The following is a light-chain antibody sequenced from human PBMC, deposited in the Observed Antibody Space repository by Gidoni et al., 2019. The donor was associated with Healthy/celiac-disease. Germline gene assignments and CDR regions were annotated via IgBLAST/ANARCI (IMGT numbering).Light chain of an antibody. CDR2: YDS. Sequence: SYVLTHPPSVSVAPGKTARITCGGNNIGSKSVHWYQQKPGQAPVLVIYYDSDRHSGIPERFSGSNTGNTATLTISRVEAGDEADYYCQVWDSSSDHYVFGTGTKVTVL. J-gene: IGLJ1*01. CDR3: QVWDSSSDHYV. V-gene: IGLV3-21*04. CDR1: NIGSKS.